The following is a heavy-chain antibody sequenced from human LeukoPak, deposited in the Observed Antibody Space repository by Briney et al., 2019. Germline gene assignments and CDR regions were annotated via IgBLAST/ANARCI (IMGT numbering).Heavy chain of an antibody. J-gene: IGHJ4*02. V-gene: IGHV1-2*02. CDR1: RYTFTGYY. CDR3: ARGTGEGYTYGRYYFDY. D-gene: IGHD5-18*01. Sequence: GASVKVSCKASRYTFTGYYMHWARQAPGQGLEWMGWINPNSGGTDYAQKFQGRVTMTRDTSISTAYMELSRLRSDDTAVYYCARGTGEGYTYGRYYFDYWGQGTLVTVSS. CDR2: INPNSGGT.